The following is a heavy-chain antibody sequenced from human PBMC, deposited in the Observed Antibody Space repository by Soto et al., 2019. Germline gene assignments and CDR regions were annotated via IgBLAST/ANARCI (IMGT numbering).Heavy chain of an antibody. V-gene: IGHV6-1*01. J-gene: IGHJ4*01. CDR3: ARGEQYSGRIFDY. CDR1: GDSVSSNSAG. D-gene: IGHD1-26*01. CDR2: IYYRSKWYY. Sequence: SQTLSLTCAITGDSVSSNSAGWSWVRQSPSRGLEWLERIYYRSKWYYEYAVSVRGRITINPDTSKNQYSLQLNSVTPEDTAVYFCARGEQYSGRIFDYWGQGTLVTVSS.